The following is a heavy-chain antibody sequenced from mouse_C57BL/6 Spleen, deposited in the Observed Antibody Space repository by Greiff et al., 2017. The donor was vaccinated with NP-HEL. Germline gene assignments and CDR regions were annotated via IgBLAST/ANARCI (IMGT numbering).Heavy chain of an antibody. J-gene: IGHJ2*01. D-gene: IGHD2-1*01. CDR1: GYTFTSYW. CDR2: IHPNSGST. V-gene: IGHV1-64*01. Sequence: QVQLQQPGAELVKPGASVKLSCKASGYTFTSYWMHWVKQRPGQGLEWIGMIHPNSGSTNYNEKFKSKATLTVDKSSSTAYMQLSSLTSEDSAVYYCARSDGNYLYYLDYWGQGTTLTVSS. CDR3: ARSDGNYLYYLDY.